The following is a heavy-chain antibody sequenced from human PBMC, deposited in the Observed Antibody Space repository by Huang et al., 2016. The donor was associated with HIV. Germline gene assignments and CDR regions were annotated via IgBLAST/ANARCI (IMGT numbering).Heavy chain of an antibody. D-gene: IGHD3-10*01. J-gene: IGHJ3*02. V-gene: IGHV4-34*01. Sequence: QVQLQQWGAGLLKPLETLSLICAVYGGSFSGYYWSWFRQPPGKGLEGIGEINHRGSTNDNPSLKSRVTISLDTSKNQFSLKLSSVTAADTAVYYCARGLGSEEGFGESGDAFDIWGQGTMVTVSS. CDR1: GGSFSGYY. CDR2: INHRGST. CDR3: ARGLGSEEGFGESGDAFDI.